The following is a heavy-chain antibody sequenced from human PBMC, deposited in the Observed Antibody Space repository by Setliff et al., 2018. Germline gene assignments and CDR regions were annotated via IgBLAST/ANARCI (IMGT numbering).Heavy chain of an antibody. CDR1: GFTFSNYA. J-gene: IGHJ5*02. V-gene: IGHV3-23*01. CDR2: ISASGNSK. CDR3: AKGGLYSSGRFDP. D-gene: IGHD6-19*01. Sequence: LRLSCAASGFTFSNYAMSWVRQAPGKGPEWVSSISASGNSKYYADSVKGRFTISRDNSKNTLYLQMNSLRAEDTAVYYCAKGGLYSSGRFDPWGQGTLVTVSS.